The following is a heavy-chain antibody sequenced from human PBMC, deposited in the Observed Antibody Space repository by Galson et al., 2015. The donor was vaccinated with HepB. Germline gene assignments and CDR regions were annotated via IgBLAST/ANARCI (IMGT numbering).Heavy chain of an antibody. CDR2: ISSSGSTI. CDR1: GFTCSDYY. V-gene: IGHV3-11*01. D-gene: IGHD2-2*02. J-gene: IGHJ5*02. Sequence: SLRLSCAASGFTCSDYYMSWIRQAPGKGLEWVSYISSSGSTIYYADSVKGRFTISRDNAKNSLYLQMNSLRAEDTAVYYCARVPAAIVGHWFDPWGQGTLVTVSS. CDR3: ARVPAAIVGHWFDP.